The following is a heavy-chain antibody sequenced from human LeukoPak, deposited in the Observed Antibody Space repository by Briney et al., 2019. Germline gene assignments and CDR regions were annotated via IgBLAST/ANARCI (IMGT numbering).Heavy chain of an antibody. CDR2: ISGSGGST. CDR1: GFTFTNYA. Sequence: GGSLRLSCAASGFTFTNYAMSWVRQAPGKGLEWVSAISGSGGSTYYADSVKGRFTISRDNSKNTLYLQMNSLRAEDTAVYYCTRAETGWHKYWGQGTLVTVSS. D-gene: IGHD6-19*01. J-gene: IGHJ4*02. CDR3: TRAETGWHKY. V-gene: IGHV3-23*01.